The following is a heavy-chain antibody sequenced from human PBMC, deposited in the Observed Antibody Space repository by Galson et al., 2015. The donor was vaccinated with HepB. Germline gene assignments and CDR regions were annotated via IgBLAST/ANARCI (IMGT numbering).Heavy chain of an antibody. CDR3: ARPVRDGQYYYGVDV. CDR1: GYSFANYW. D-gene: IGHD4-11*01. J-gene: IGHJ6*02. CDR2: IYPGDSNT. Sequence: QSGAEVKKPGESLKISCKGSGYSFANYWIGWVRQMPGKGLEWMGVIYPGDSNTRYSPSFQGQVTISADKSIRTAYLQWSSLRASDTAIYYCARPVRDGQYYYGVDVWGQGTLVTVSS. V-gene: IGHV5-51*01.